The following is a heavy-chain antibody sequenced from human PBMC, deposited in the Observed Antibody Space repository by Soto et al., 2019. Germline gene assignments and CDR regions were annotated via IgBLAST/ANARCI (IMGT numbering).Heavy chain of an antibody. CDR1: GFTFSNYA. Sequence: GGSRRLSCAASGFTFSNYAMSWVRQAPGNGLEWVSGISGSGGSAYYADSVKGRFTISRDNSKNTLYLQMNSLRAGDTAVYYCARGSIPSAGGVIVIPYYYYYMDVWGKGTTVTVCS. CDR2: ISGSGGSA. D-gene: IGHD3-16*02. J-gene: IGHJ6*03. CDR3: ARGSIPSAGGVIVIPYYYYYMDV. V-gene: IGHV3-23*01.